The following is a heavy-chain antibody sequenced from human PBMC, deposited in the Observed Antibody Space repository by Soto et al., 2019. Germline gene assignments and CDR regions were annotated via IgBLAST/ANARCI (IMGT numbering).Heavy chain of an antibody. CDR3: VRATYFSDSSGYTRCLDY. CDR2: SRDKPQGYST. V-gene: IGHV3-72*01. CDR1: GFTLSDHY. Sequence: EVQLVESGGGLVQPGGSLRLSSAGSGFTLSDHYIDWVRQAPGKGLEWVGRSRDKPQGYSTAYAASVKGRFTTSRDESKNSAYLQMNSLKTEDTAVYYCVRATYFSDSSGYTRCLDYWGQGTLVTVSS. D-gene: IGHD3-22*01. J-gene: IGHJ4*02.